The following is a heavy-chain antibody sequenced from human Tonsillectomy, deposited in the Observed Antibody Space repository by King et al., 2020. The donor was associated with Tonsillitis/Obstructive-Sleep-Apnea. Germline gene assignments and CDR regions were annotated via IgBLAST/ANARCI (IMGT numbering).Heavy chain of an antibody. V-gene: IGHV3-21*06. Sequence: VQLVESGGGLVKPGGSLRLSCAASGFTFSSYSMNWVRQAPGKGLEWVSSISSSSGYIYYADSLKGRFTVSRDNAKNSLYVQMNSLRAEDTAVYYCARGHSGSYPLTDGFDIWGQGTMVTVSS. J-gene: IGHJ3*02. CDR1: GFTFSSYS. CDR2: ISSSSGYI. CDR3: ARGHSGSYPLTDGFDI. D-gene: IGHD1-26*01.